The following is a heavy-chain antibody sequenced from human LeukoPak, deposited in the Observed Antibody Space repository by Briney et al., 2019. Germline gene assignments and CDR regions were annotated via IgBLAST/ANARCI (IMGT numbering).Heavy chain of an antibody. CDR2: IIPMFGTT. V-gene: IGHV1-69*01. J-gene: IGHJ5*02. D-gene: IGHD1-26*01. CDR1: GGTYA. CDR3: ARNGGRSGRGSDNWFDP. Sequence: SVKVSCKASGGTYAISWVRQAPGQGLEWTAGIIPMFGTTNYAQKFQGRLTITADESTSTAYMELSSLRSEDTAVYYCARNGGRSGRGSDNWFDPWGQGTLVTVSS.